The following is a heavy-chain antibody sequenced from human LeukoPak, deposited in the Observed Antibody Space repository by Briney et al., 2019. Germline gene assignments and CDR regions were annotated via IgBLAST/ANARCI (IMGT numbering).Heavy chain of an antibody. CDR2: IDQDGVEN. V-gene: IGHV3-7*01. J-gene: IGHJ4*02. D-gene: IGHD5-24*01. CDR1: GFTFSSYW. CDR3: ARGRRWLQPLDY. Sequence: GGSLRLSCAASGFTFSSYWMSWVRQAPGRGLEWVANIDQDGVENHYVDSVKGRFTISRDNAKNSVYLQLNSLRAEDTAVYYCARGRRWLQPLDYWGQGTLVTVSS.